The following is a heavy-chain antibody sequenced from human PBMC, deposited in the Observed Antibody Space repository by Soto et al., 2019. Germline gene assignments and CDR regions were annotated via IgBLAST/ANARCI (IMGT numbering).Heavy chain of an antibody. Sequence: EVQLVESGGGLVQPGGSLRLSCAASGFTFSSYSMNWVRQAPGKGLEWVSYISSSSTTKYYADSVKGRFTSSRDNAKNSLYLQMKSLRAEDTAVYYCARDGCSGSNCLNWFDPWGQGTLVTVSS. V-gene: IGHV3-48*01. CDR1: GFTFSSYS. J-gene: IGHJ5*02. D-gene: IGHD2-15*01. CDR2: ISSSSTTK. CDR3: ARDGCSGSNCLNWFDP.